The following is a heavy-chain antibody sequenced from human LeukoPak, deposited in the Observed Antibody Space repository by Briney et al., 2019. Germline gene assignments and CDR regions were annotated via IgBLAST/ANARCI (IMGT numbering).Heavy chain of an antibody. CDR1: GFTFSSYS. V-gene: IGHV3-21*01. CDR2: ISSSRRYI. CDR3: ARVGPRLDFWSGYHFDY. D-gene: IGHD3-3*01. Sequence: GGSLRLSCAASGFTFSSYSMNWVRQAPGKGLEWVSSISSSRRYIYYADSGKGRCTISRDNAKNSLYLQMNSLRAEDTAVYYCARVGPRLDFWSGYHFDYWGQGTLVTVSS. J-gene: IGHJ4*02.